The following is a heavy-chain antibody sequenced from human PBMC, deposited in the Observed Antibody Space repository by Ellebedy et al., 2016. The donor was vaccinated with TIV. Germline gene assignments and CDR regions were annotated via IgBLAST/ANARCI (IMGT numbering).Heavy chain of an antibody. CDR2: IYPGDSDT. V-gene: IGHV5-51*01. CDR3: TRHDDYYDSSGYYGAVDY. Sequence: RESLKISCKGSGYRFSNYWIGWVRQMPGKGLEWMGAIYPGDSDTRYSPSFQGQVTISADKSISTAYLQWSSLKASDTAMYYCTRHDDYYDSSGYYGAVDYWGQGTLVTVSS. CDR1: GYRFSNYW. J-gene: IGHJ4*02. D-gene: IGHD3-22*01.